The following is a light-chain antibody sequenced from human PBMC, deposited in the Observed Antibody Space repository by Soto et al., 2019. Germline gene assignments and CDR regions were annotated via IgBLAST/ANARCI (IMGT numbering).Light chain of an antibody. CDR2: AAS. Sequence: AIRMTQSPSSFSSSTGDRVTISCRMSQGISSYLAWYQQKPGKAPELLSYAASSLERGVPSRFRGSGSGTDFTLTISSLKSDDFETYYCQQYYSYSGTFGRGTKVDIK. CDR1: QGISSY. CDR3: QQYYSYSGT. V-gene: IGKV1D-8*02. J-gene: IGKJ4*02.